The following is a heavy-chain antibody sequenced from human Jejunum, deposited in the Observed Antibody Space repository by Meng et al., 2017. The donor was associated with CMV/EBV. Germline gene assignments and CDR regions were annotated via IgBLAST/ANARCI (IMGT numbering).Heavy chain of an antibody. J-gene: IGHJ5*02. D-gene: IGHD6-13*01. CDR3: AREGYQRWFDP. CDR1: GFTFSAYP. V-gene: IGHV3-21*01. CDR2: ISSSDTYI. Sequence: LSCAASGFTFSAYPMNWVRLAPGKGLEWVSSISSSDTYIYYADSVKGRFTISRDNAKNSLYLQMNSLRADDTAVYYCAREGYQRWFDPWGQGTLVTVSS.